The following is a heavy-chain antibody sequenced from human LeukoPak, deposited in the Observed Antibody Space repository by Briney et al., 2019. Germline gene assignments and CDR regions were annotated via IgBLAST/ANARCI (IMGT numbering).Heavy chain of an antibody. CDR3: ARQSLPVDP. Sequence: GESLKISCKGSGYSFTTYWIGWVRQMPGKGLEWMGMIYPGDSDTRYSPSFQGQVTISADKSITTAYPQWSSLKASDTAMYYCARQSLPVDPWGQGTLVTVSS. CDR1: GYSFTTYW. V-gene: IGHV5-51*01. D-gene: IGHD2-15*01. J-gene: IGHJ5*02. CDR2: IYPGDSDT.